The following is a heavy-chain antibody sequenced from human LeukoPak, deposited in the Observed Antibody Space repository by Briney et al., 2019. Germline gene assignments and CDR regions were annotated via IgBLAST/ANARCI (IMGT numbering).Heavy chain of an antibody. J-gene: IGHJ4*02. CDR1: GFTFSSCA. CDR3: ARDSTNYYDSSGYFDY. CDR2: IGGSGTST. D-gene: IGHD3-22*01. V-gene: IGHV3-23*01. Sequence: PGGSLRLSCAASGFTFSSCAMSWVRQAPGKGLEWVSGIGGSGTSTYYADSVKGRFTISRDNAKNSLYLQMNSLRAEDTAVYYCARDSTNYYDSSGYFDYWGQGTLVTVSS.